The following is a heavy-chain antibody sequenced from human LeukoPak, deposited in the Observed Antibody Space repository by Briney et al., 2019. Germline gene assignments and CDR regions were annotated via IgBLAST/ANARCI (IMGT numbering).Heavy chain of an antibody. D-gene: IGHD2-15*01. J-gene: IGHJ4*02. Sequence: PGGSLRLSCAGSGFLFNYFALNWVRQAPGRGLECVAKIKPDGSEAFYVDSVRGRFTISRDNSKNSLSLHLNSLRAEDTAVYHCVKETWWRFDSWGQGSLVTVSS. CDR3: VKETWWRFDS. CDR1: GFLFNYFA. CDR2: IKPDGSEA. V-gene: IGHV3-7*04.